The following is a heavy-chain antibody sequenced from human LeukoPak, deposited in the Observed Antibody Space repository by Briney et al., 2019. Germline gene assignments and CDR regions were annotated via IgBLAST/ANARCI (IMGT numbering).Heavy chain of an antibody. V-gene: IGHV4-31*03. CDR2: IYYSGST. D-gene: IGHD3-22*01. CDR1: GGSISSGGYY. CDR3: ARETYYYDSSGYYRGCFFDY. J-gene: IGHJ4*02. Sequence: SETLSRTCTVSGGSISSGGYYWSWLRQHPGKGLEWIGYIYYSGSTYYNPSLKSRVTISVDTSKNQFSLKLSSVTAADTAVYYCARETYYYDSSGYYRGCFFDYWGQGTLVTVSS.